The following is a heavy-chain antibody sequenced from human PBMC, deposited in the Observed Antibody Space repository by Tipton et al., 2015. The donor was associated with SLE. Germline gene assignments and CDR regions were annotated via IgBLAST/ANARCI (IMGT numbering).Heavy chain of an antibody. V-gene: IGHV3-20*04. Sequence: SLRLSCAASGFTFDDYGMSWVRQAPGKGLEWVSGISWNGGNTGYADSVKGRFTISRDNAKNSLYLQMNSLRAEDTALYYCARDPRVNYDFSSGFYYNMDVWGQGTTVTVSS. CDR3: ARDPRVNYDFSSGFYYNMDV. CDR2: ISWNGGNT. CDR1: GFTFDDYG. J-gene: IGHJ6*02. D-gene: IGHD3-3*01.